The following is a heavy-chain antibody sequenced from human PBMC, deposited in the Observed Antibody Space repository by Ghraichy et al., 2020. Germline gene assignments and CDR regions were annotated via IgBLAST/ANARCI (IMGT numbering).Heavy chain of an antibody. J-gene: IGHJ4*02. Sequence: GALRLSCAASGFTFSSYAMSWVRQAPGKGLEWVSAISGSGGSTYYADSVKGRFTISRDTSKNTLYLQMNSLRAEDTAVYYCAKGPGVAEGFDYWGQGTLVTVSS. CDR2: ISGSGGST. V-gene: IGHV3-23*01. CDR1: GFTFSSYA. D-gene: IGHD2-15*01. CDR3: AKGPGVAEGFDY.